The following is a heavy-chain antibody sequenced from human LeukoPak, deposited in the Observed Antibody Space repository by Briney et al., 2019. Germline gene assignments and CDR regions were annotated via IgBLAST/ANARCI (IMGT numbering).Heavy chain of an antibody. J-gene: IGHJ4*02. CDR3: AKPTGGYYDFWSGYYGPYYFDY. Sequence: GGSLRLSCAASGFTFDDYAMHWVRQAPGKGMEWVSLISGDGGSTYYADSVKGRFTISRDNSKNSLYLQMNSLRTEDTALYYCAKPTGGYYDFWSGYYGPYYFDYWGQGTLVTVSS. V-gene: IGHV3-43*02. CDR2: ISGDGGST. CDR1: GFTFDDYA. D-gene: IGHD3-3*01.